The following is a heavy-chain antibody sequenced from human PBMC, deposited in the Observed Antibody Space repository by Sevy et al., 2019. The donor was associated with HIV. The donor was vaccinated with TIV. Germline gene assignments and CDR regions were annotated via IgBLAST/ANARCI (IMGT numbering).Heavy chain of an antibody. Sequence: GGSLRLSCAASGFSFNKYDMHWVRQTAGKGLEWVSAIGIGDDTHYPDSVKGRFTISRENAKNSLYLQMNSLTAGDTAVYYCIRGGIRVAGIDAFDIWGQGTMVTVSS. CDR1: GFSFNKYD. J-gene: IGHJ3*02. V-gene: IGHV3-13*01. CDR3: IRGGIRVAGIDAFDI. CDR2: IGIGDDT. D-gene: IGHD6-19*01.